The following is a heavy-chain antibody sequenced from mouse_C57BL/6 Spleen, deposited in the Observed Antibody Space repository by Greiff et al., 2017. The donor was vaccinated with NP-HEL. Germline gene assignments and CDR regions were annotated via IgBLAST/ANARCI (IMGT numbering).Heavy chain of an antibody. V-gene: IGHV1-55*01. Sequence: QQSGAELVKPGASVKMSCKASGYTFTSYWITWVKQRPGQGLEWIGDIYPGSGSTNYNEKFKSKATLTVDTSSSTAYMQLSSLTSEDSAVYYCATSLYSNYVFYYFDYWGHSTTLTVSS. CDR2: IYPGSGST. CDR1: GYTFTSYW. J-gene: IGHJ2*01. D-gene: IGHD2-5*01. CDR3: ATSLYSNYVFYYFDY.